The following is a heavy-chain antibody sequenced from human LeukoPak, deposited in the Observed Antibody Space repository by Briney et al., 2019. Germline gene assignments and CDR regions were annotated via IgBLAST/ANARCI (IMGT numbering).Heavy chain of an antibody. CDR1: GGSISSYY. D-gene: IGHD3-16*01. J-gene: IGHJ2*01. V-gene: IGHV4-59*08. Sequence: SETLSLTCTVSGGSISSYYWSWIRQPPGKGLEWIGYIDYSGSANYNPSLKSRVAISVDTSKNQFSLKLSSVTAADTAVYYCARQFAFGLWYFDLWGRGTLLTVSS. CDR3: ARQFAFGLWYFDL. CDR2: IDYSGSA.